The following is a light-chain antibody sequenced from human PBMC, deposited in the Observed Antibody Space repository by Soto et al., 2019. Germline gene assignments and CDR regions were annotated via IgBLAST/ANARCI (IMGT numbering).Light chain of an antibody. CDR2: DAS. Sequence: IEVTQSPSSLAASLGDRVTITCRASQTIGTYVNWYRQKSGAAPELLIYDASTLQSGVPSRFRGGASGTDFTLTISSLQLDDFATYYCQQSYTTPLTFGGGTKVDIK. V-gene: IGKV1-39*01. J-gene: IGKJ4*01. CDR3: QQSYTTPLT. CDR1: QTIGTY.